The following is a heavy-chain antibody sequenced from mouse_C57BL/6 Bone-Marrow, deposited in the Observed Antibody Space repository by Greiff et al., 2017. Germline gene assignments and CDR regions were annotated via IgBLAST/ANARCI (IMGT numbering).Heavy chain of an antibody. D-gene: IGHD1-1*01. CDR1: GYTFTSYG. Sequence: QVQLQQSGAELARPGASVKLSCKASGYTFTSYGISWVKQRTGQGLEWIGEIYPRSGNTYYNEKFKGKGTLTADKSSSTAYMELRSLTSEVSAVYICARGLRYRDWYFDVWGTGTTVTVSA. CDR3: ARGLRYRDWYFDV. J-gene: IGHJ1*03. V-gene: IGHV1-81*01. CDR2: IYPRSGNT.